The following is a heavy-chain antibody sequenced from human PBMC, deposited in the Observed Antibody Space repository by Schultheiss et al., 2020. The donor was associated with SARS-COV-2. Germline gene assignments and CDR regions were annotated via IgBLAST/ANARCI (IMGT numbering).Heavy chain of an antibody. CDR3: ARDTPSWNDEDYYYGMDV. Sequence: SETLSLTCTVSGGSISSYYWSWIRQPAGKGLEWIGRIYTSGSTNCNPSLKSRVTISVDTSKNQLSLRLSSVTAADTAVYYCARDTPSWNDEDYYYGMDVWGQGTTVTVSS. CDR2: IYTSGST. CDR1: GGSISSYY. V-gene: IGHV4-4*07. D-gene: IGHD1-1*01. J-gene: IGHJ6*02.